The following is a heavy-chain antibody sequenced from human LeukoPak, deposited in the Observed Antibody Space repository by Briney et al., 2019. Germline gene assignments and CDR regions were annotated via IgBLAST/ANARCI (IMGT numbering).Heavy chain of an antibody. V-gene: IGHV4-4*07. CDR2: ISDTGRT. Sequence: SETLSLTCTVSTGSINTYFWTWVRQPAGKGLEWIGRISDTGRTFYNPSLESRVTISLDTSNNQFFLKVTSVTAADTAVYYCARVSELTKTSGHYSFDYWGQGTLVSVSS. CDR1: TGSINTYF. J-gene: IGHJ4*02. CDR3: ARVSELTKTSGHYSFDY. D-gene: IGHD4-11*01.